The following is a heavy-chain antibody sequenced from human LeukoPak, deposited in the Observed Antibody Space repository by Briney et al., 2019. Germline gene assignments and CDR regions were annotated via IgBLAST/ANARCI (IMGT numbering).Heavy chain of an antibody. CDR1: GGSFSGYY. CDR3: ARGSGWLRLEDY. J-gene: IGHJ4*02. CDR2: INHSGST. D-gene: IGHD5-12*01. V-gene: IGHV4-34*01. Sequence: SETLSLTCAVYGGSFSGYYWSWIRQPPGKGLVWIGEINHSGSTNYNPSLKSRVTISVDTSKNQFSLKLSSVTAADTAVYYCARGSGWLRLEDYWGQGTLVTVSS.